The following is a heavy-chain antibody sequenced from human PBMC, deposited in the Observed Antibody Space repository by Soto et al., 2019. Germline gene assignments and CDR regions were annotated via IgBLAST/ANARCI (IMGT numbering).Heavy chain of an antibody. D-gene: IGHD6-6*01. J-gene: IGHJ6*02. CDR3: ARGRPRPAPLNTDYYYGMEF. Sequence: QVQLQQWGAGLLKPSETLSLTCAVYGGSFSGYYWSWIRQPPGKGLEWIGEINHSGSTNYNPSLNSRVTISVDTSKNQFSLKLSSVTAADTAVYYCARGRPRPAPLNTDYYYGMEFCGQGTTVTVSS. CDR1: GGSFSGYY. V-gene: IGHV4-34*01. CDR2: INHSGST.